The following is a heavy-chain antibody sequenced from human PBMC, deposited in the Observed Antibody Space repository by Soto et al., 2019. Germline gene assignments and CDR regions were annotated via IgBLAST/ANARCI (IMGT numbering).Heavy chain of an antibody. D-gene: IGHD3-22*01. J-gene: IGHJ6*02. CDR1: GGTFSNYA. CDR2: FIPIFGAA. V-gene: IGHV1-69*13. CDR3: ARGLDSGGFRLGSYYYVMDV. Sequence: SVKVSCKASGGTFSNYAISWVRQAPGQGLEWMGGFIPIFGAAKYAQKFQGRVTITADESTSTVYMEMSSLRSEDTAVYYCARGLDSGGFRLGSYYYVMDVWGQ.